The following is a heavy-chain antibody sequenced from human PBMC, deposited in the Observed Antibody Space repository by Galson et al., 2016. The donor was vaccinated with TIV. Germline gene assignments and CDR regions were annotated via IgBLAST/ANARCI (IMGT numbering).Heavy chain of an antibody. J-gene: IGHJ3*01. D-gene: IGHD1-7*01. CDR1: GFTVSRNY. V-gene: IGHV3-53*01. CDR2: IYTGGNT. CDR3: SRDNNWNYANDAFDL. Sequence: SLRLSCAASGFTVSRNYMSWVRQAPGKGLEWVSIIYTGGNTYYADSVEGRFTMSRDTTMTTVYLRTDNLRAEGTAIYSWSRDNNWNYANDAFDLWGQGTMVTVSS.